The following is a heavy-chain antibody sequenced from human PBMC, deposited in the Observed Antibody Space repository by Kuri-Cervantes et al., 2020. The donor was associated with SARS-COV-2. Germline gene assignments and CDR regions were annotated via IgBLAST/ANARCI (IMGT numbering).Heavy chain of an antibody. CDR1: GYTFTGSY. J-gene: IGHJ3*02. D-gene: IGHD2/OR15-2a*01. CDR2: INPNSGGT. V-gene: IGHV1-2*02. CDR3: ARVEEGLFRAFDI. Sequence: ASVKVSCKASGYTFTGSYMHWVRQAPGQGLEWMGWINPNSGGTNSAQKFQGRVTMTRDMSITTAYMELSRLRSDDTALYYCARVEEGLFRAFDIWGQGTMVTVSS.